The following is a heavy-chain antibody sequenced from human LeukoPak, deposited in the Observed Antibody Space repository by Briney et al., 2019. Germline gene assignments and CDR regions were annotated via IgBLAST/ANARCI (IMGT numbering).Heavy chain of an antibody. J-gene: IGHJ6*03. V-gene: IGHV4-34*01. D-gene: IGHD3-22*01. Sequence: SETLSLTCAVYGGSFSGYYWSWIRQPPGKGLEWIGEINHSGSTNYNPSLKSRVTISVDTSKNQFSLKLSSVTAADTAVYYCARDSYYYDSSRYYMDVWGKGTTVTISS. CDR1: GGSFSGYY. CDR3: ARDSYYYDSSRYYMDV. CDR2: INHSGST.